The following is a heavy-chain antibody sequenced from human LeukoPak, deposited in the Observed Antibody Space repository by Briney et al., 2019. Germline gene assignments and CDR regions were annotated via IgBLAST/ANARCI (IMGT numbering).Heavy chain of an antibody. CDR2: IYHSGTT. Sequence: PSETLSLTCAVSGESISSSNWWSWVRQAPGKGLEWIGEIYHSGTTNYNPSLKSRVTISFDTSKNQFSLNLRSVTAADTAVYYCARTNDFWTGYYEKWGQGILVTVSS. J-gene: IGHJ4*02. D-gene: IGHD3/OR15-3a*01. V-gene: IGHV4-4*02. CDR1: GESISSSNW. CDR3: ARTNDFWTGYYEK.